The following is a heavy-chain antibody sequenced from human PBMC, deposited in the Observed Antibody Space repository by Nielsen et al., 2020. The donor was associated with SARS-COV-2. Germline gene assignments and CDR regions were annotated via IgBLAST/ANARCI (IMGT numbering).Heavy chain of an antibody. V-gene: IGHV1-18*04. CDR3: ARDNPYYDFWSGEDYYYGMDV. D-gene: IGHD3-3*01. CDR1: GYTFTSNY. J-gene: IGHJ6*02. Sequence: ASVKVSCKASGYTFTSNYIHWVRQAPGQGLEWMGWISAYNGNTNYAQKLQGRVTMTTDTSTSTAYMELRSLRSDDTAVYYCARDNPYYDFWSGEDYYYGMDVWGQGTTVTVSS. CDR2: ISAYNGNT.